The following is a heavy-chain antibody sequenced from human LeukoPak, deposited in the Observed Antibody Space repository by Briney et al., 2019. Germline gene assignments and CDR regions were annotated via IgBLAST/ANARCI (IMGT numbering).Heavy chain of an antibody. CDR3: ARGLNWNDWRVDY. CDR1: GYTFTGYY. CDR2: INPNSGGT. J-gene: IGHJ4*02. Sequence: EASVKVSCKASGYTFTGYYMHWVRQAPGQGLEWMGWINPNSGGTNYAQKFQGRVTMTRDTSISTAYMELSRLRSDDTAVYYCARGLNWNDWRVDYWGQGTLVTVSS. V-gene: IGHV1-2*02. D-gene: IGHD1-1*01.